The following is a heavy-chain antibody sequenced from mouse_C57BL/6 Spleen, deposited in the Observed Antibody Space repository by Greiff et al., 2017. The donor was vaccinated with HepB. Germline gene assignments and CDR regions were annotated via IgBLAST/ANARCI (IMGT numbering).Heavy chain of an antibody. CDR2: ISSGGSYT. D-gene: IGHD1-1*01. J-gene: IGHJ1*03. V-gene: IGHV5-6*01. CDR3: ARLYGSSHWYFDV. Sequence: EVQGVESGGDLVKPGGSLKLSCAASGFTFSSYGMSWVRQTPDKRLEWVATISSGGSYTYYPDSVKGRFTISRDNAKNTRYLQMSSLKSEDTAMYYCARLYGSSHWYFDVWGTGTTVTVSS. CDR1: GFTFSSYG.